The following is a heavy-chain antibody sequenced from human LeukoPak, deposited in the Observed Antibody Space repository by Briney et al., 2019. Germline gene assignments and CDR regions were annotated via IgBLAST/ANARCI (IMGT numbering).Heavy chain of an antibody. V-gene: IGHV5-51*01. CDR1: GYDFSSYW. J-gene: IGHJ5*02. CDR3: ARRGGSYYFDP. D-gene: IGHD2-15*01. CDR2: IYPGDSDT. Sequence: PGESLKISCKGSGYDFSSYWIGWVRQMPGEGLEWMGIIYPGDSDTRYRPSFQDQVTISADKSIATAYLQWSSLKASDTAMYYCARRGGSYYFDPWGQGTLVTVSS.